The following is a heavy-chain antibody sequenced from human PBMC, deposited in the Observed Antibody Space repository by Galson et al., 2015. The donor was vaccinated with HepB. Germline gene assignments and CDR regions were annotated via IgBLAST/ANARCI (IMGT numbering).Heavy chain of an antibody. CDR2: ISYDGSNK. D-gene: IGHD5-12*01. J-gene: IGHJ3*02. CDR3: ARARGYSGYDFRLMAFDI. CDR1: GFTFSSYA. Sequence: SLRLSCAASGFTFSSYAMHWVRQAPGKGLEWVAVISYDGSNKYYADSVTGRFTISRDNSKNTLYLQMNSLRAEDTAVYYCARARGYSGYDFRLMAFDIWGQGTMVTVSS. V-gene: IGHV3-30*04.